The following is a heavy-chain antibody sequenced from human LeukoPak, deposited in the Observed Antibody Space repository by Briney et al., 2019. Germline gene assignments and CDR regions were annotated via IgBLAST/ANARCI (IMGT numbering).Heavy chain of an antibody. Sequence: GGSLRLSCAASGFTFSSYWMSWVRQAPGKGLEWVANIKQDGSEKYYVDSVKGRFTISRDNAKNSLYLQMNSLRAEDTAVYYCARDSGIVVVTAMVDYWGQGTLVTVSS. V-gene: IGHV3-7*01. D-gene: IGHD2-21*02. CDR1: GFTFSSYW. CDR2: IKQDGSEK. J-gene: IGHJ4*02. CDR3: ARDSGIVVVTAMVDY.